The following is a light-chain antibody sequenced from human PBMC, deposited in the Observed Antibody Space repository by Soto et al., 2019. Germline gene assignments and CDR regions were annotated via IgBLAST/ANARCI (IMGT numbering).Light chain of an antibody. J-gene: IGKJ3*01. Sequence: EIVITQSPATPSWSPGGRATLSRRATQSVSSNLAWYQQKPGQAPTLLIYGASTRATGIPARFSGSGSGTEFTLTIRRLQSEDFAVYFCQKYTNWPPVPLGPGPKVDLK. CDR1: QSVSSN. CDR2: GAS. CDR3: QKYTNWPPVP. V-gene: IGKV3-15*01.